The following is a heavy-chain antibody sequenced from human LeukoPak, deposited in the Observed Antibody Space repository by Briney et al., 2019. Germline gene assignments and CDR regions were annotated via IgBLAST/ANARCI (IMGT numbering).Heavy chain of an antibody. CDR3: ARDPMTAAGSKDGTDV. V-gene: IGHV3-21*01. CDR1: GFTFSSYS. D-gene: IGHD6-13*01. CDR2: ISSSSSYI. J-gene: IGHJ6*02. Sequence: GGSLRLSCAASGFTFSSYSMNWVRQAPGKGLEWVSSISSSSSYIYYADSVKGRFTISRDSAKNSLYLQMNSLRAEDTAVYYCARDPMTAAGSKDGTDVWGQGTTVTVSS.